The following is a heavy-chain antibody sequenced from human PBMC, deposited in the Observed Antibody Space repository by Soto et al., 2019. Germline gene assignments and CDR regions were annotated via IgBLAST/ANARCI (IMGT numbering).Heavy chain of an antibody. CDR1: GFSFSSYW. Sequence: GGSLTLSCAASGFSFSSYWMHWVRQAPGKGLVWVSRINSDGSSTSYADSVKGRFTISRDNAKNTLYLQMNSLRAEDTAVYYCARDYGDYLNRDYGMDVWGQGTTVTVAS. CDR3: ARDYGDYLNRDYGMDV. V-gene: IGHV3-74*01. J-gene: IGHJ6*02. D-gene: IGHD4-17*01. CDR2: INSDGSST.